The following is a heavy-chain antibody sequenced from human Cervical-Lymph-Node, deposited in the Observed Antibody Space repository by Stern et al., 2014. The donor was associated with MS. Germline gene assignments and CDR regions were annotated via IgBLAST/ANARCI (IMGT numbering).Heavy chain of an antibody. D-gene: IGHD3-16*01. J-gene: IGHJ3*02. CDR1: GFTFSTYS. V-gene: IGHV3-21*01. Sequence: VQLVESGGGLVKPGGSLRLSCAASGFTFSTYSMNWVRPAPGKGLEWVCSMTSGSTFIYSADSVKGRCTITRDNAKNSLYLQMNSLRAEDTALYYCARDALNVRGAFDIWGQGTIVSVSS. CDR3: ARDALNVRGAFDI. CDR2: MTSGSTFI.